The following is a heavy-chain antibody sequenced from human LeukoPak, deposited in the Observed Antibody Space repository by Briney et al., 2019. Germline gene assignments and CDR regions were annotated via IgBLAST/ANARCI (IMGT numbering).Heavy chain of an antibody. CDR3: ARIGPLRGFENYYYYYYMDV. V-gene: IGHV4-61*05. CDR1: GASISSSTDY. D-gene: IGHD5-12*01. J-gene: IGHJ6*03. CDR2: IYYSGST. Sequence: KPSETLSLTCTVSGASISSSTDYWGWIRQPPGKGLEWIGYIYYSGSTNYNPSLKSRVTISVDTSKNQFSLKLSSVTAADTAVYYCARIGPLRGFENYYYYYYMDVWGKGTTVTVSS.